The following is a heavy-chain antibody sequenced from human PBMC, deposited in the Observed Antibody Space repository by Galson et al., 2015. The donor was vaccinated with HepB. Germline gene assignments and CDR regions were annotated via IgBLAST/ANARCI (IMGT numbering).Heavy chain of an antibody. CDR3: ARDFRYSHGYHHYYYYGMDV. V-gene: IGHV3-33*01. CDR2: IWSDGSNK. J-gene: IGHJ6*02. Sequence: SLRLSCAASGFMFSRYGMHWVRQAPGKGLEWVAVIWSDGSNKYYADSVKGRFTISRDNSKNTLYLQMNSLKTEDTAVYYCARDFRYSHGYHHYYYYGMDVWGQGTTVTVSS. CDR1: GFMFSRYG. D-gene: IGHD5-18*01.